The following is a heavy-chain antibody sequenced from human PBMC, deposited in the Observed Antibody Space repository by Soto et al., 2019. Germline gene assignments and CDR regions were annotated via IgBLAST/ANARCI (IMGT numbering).Heavy chain of an antibody. V-gene: IGHV4-59*12. CDR2: IYYSGST. J-gene: IGHJ4*02. CDR3: ARDNYGDTYYFDY. D-gene: IGHD4-17*01. CDR1: GGSISSYY. Sequence: PAESLSLTCTVSGGSISSYYWSWIRQPPGKGLEWIGYIYYSGSTNYNPSLKSRVTISVDTSKNQFSLKLSSVTATDMAVYYCARDNYGDTYYFDYWGQGTLVTVSS.